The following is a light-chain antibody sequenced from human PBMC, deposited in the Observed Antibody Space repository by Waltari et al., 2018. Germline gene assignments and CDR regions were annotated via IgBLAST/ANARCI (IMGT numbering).Light chain of an antibody. V-gene: IGKV3-20*01. CDR3: QQYGSSPLS. J-gene: IGKJ4*01. CDR1: QSISSY. Sequence: ESVLTQSPGTLSLSPGERATLSCRASQSISSYLAWYQQKPGQAPRLLIYGRSSRATGIPDRFSGSGSGTDFTLTISRLEPEDFAVYYCQQYGSSPLSFGGGTKVEI. CDR2: GRS.